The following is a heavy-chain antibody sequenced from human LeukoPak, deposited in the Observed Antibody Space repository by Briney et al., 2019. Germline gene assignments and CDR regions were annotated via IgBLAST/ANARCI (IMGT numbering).Heavy chain of an antibody. V-gene: IGHV4-31*03. D-gene: IGHD1-26*01. CDR3: ARGGIVGATQFDY. J-gene: IGHJ4*02. Sequence: PSETLSLTCTVSGGSISSGGYYWSWIRQHPGKGLEWIGYIYYSGSTYYNPSLKSRVTISVDTSKNQFSLKLSSVTAADTAVYYCARGGIVGATQFDYWGQGTPVTVSS. CDR2: IYYSGST. CDR1: GGSISSGGYY.